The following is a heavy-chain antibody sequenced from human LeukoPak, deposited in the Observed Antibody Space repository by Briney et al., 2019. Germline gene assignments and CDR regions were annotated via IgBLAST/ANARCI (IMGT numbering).Heavy chain of an antibody. CDR1: GYTFTSYD. Sequence: ASVKVSRKASGYTFTSYDINWVRQATGQGLEWMGWMNPNSGNTGYAQKFQGRVTITRNTSISTAYMELSSLRSEDTAVYYCASGQVVQVRVHYCYYNGIDLWGQGTPVTVSS. V-gene: IGHV1-8*03. CDR2: MNPNSGNT. J-gene: IGHJ6*02. D-gene: IGHD1-1*01. CDR3: ASGQVVQVRVHYCYYNGIDL.